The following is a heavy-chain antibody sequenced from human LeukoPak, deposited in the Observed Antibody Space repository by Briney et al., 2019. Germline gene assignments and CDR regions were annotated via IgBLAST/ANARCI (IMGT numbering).Heavy chain of an antibody. Sequence: PGGSLRLSCAASGFTFSSYWMSWVRQAPGKGLEWVANIKQDGSEKYYVDSVKGRFTISRDNAKNSLYLQMNSLRAEDTAVYYCARGQDYDFWSGFSGHLDYWGQGTLVTVSS. V-gene: IGHV3-7*01. CDR1: GFTFSSYW. J-gene: IGHJ4*02. CDR3: ARGQDYDFWSGFSGHLDY. D-gene: IGHD3-3*01. CDR2: IKQDGSEK.